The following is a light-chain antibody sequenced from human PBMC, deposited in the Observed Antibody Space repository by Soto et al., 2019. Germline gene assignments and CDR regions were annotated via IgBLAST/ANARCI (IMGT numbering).Light chain of an antibody. Sequence: QSALTQPPSASGSPGQSVTISCTGTSSDVGGYNYVSWYQQHPGKAPKLMIYEVSKRPSGVPDRFSGSKSGNTASLTVSGLQDEGEADYYCSSDAGSKTLFGGGTKLTVL. CDR3: SSDAGSKTL. CDR2: EVS. V-gene: IGLV2-8*01. CDR1: SSDVGGYNY. J-gene: IGLJ2*01.